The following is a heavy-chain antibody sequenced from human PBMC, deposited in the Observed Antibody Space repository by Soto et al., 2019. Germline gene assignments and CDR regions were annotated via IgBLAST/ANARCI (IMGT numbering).Heavy chain of an antibody. CDR3: AKDGAPRYCTRSSCHPAGAY. Sequence: GGSLRLSCAGSGFTFSNYGLHWVRQAPGKGPEWVAAISYDGSNEYYADSVKGRFTISRDKSKNMLYLQMDSLRPEDTAVYYCAKDGAPRYCTRSSCHPAGAYWGQGTLVTSPQ. CDR2: ISYDGSNE. CDR1: GFTFSNYG. V-gene: IGHV3-30*18. D-gene: IGHD2-15*01. J-gene: IGHJ4*02.